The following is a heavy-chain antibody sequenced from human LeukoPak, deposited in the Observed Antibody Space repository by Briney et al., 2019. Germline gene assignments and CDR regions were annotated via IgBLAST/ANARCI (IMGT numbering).Heavy chain of an antibody. CDR3: AKEAFSCFDY. D-gene: IGHD2-2*01. CDR1: GFTSSSYA. J-gene: IGHJ4*02. CDR2: ISGSGGSA. Sequence: GGSLRLSCAASGFTSSSYAMGWVRQAPGKGLEWVSGISGSGGSAYYADSVKGRFTISRDNSKNTLYPQMNGLRAEDTAVYYCAKEAFSCFDYWGQGTLVTVSS. V-gene: IGHV3-23*01.